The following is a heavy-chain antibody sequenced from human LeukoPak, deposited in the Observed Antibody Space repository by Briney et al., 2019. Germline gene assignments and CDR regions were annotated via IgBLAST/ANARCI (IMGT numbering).Heavy chain of an antibody. V-gene: IGHV3-53*01. D-gene: IGHD1-1*01. J-gene: IGHJ3*02. Sequence: GGSLRLSCAASEFTVTYNYMTWVRQAPGKGLEWVSLLYSHGATNYADSVKGRFTISRDDSKNTVYLQMNSLRAEDTAVYYCARWTNFHAFDIWGQGTMVTVSS. CDR3: ARWTNFHAFDI. CDR1: EFTVTYNY. CDR2: LYSHGAT.